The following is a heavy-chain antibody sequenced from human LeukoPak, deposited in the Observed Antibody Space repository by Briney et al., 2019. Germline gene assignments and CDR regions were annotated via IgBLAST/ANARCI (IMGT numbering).Heavy chain of an antibody. CDR3: ARVRGSNGWYAPLRYFDL. V-gene: IGHV4-34*01. Sequence: SETLSLTCAVYGGSFSGYYWSWIRQPPGKGLEWIGEINHSGSTNYNPSLKSRVTISVDTSKNQFSLKLSSVTAADTAVYYCARVRGSNGWYAPLRYFDLWGRGTLVTVSS. D-gene: IGHD6-19*01. J-gene: IGHJ2*01. CDR1: GGSFSGYY. CDR2: INHSGST.